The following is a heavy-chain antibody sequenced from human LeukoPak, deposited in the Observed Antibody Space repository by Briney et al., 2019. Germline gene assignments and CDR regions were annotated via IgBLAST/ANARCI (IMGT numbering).Heavy chain of an antibody. V-gene: IGHV1-69*05. D-gene: IGHD6-19*01. CDR3: ASGGLAVAGGPSLLIFDY. Sequence: SVKVSCKASGGTFSSYAISWVRQAPGQGLEWMGGIIPVFGTANYAQKFQGRVTITTDESTSTAYMELSSLRSEDTAVYYCASGGLAVAGGPSLLIFDYWGQGTLVTVSS. CDR2: IIPVFGTA. J-gene: IGHJ4*02. CDR1: GGTFSSYA.